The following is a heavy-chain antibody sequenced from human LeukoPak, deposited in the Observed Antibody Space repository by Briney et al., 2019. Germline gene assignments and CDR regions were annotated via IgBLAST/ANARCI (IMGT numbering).Heavy chain of an antibody. CDR1: GYSISSGYD. CDR3: AFAAEANDAFDI. Sequence: SETLSLTCTVSGYSISSGYDWGWIRQPPGKGLEWIGSIYYRRTTYYNPSLKSRVTISINTSENQFSLRLSSMTAADTAVYYCAFAAEANDAFDIWGQGTMVTVSS. J-gene: IGHJ3*02. D-gene: IGHD6-25*01. CDR2: IYYRRTT. V-gene: IGHV4-38-2*02.